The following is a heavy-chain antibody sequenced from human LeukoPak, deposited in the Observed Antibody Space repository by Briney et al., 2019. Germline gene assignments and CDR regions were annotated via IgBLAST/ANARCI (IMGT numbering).Heavy chain of an antibody. CDR1: GFTFSSYS. CDR3: ARGSLDY. CDR2: ISTTGTYI. V-gene: IGHV3-21*01. Sequence: PGGSLRLSCAASGFTFSSYSMNWVRQAPGKGLEWVSSISTTGTYIYYADSVKGRFTISRDNAKNSLYLQMNSLRADDTAVYYCARGSLDYWGQGTLVIVSS. J-gene: IGHJ4*02.